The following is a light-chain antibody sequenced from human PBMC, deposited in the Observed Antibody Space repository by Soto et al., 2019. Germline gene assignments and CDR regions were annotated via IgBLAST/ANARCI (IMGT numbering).Light chain of an antibody. CDR3: SSYTSSNTYV. V-gene: IGLV2-14*03. Sequence: QSVLPQPASVSGSPGQSITISCTGTISDVSGYNFVSWYQQYPGKAPKLMIYDVSNRPSGVPNRFSGSKSGNTASLTISGLQAEDEADYYCSSYTSSNTYVFGAGTKVTVL. CDR1: ISDVSGYNF. CDR2: DVS. J-gene: IGLJ1*01.